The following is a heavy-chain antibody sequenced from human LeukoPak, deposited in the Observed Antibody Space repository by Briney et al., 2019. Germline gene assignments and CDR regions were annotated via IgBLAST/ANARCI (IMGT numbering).Heavy chain of an antibody. CDR3: ARGRGVHYYDSSGYYNWFDP. CDR1: GYTFTGYY. Sequence: ASVKVSCKASGYTFTGYYMHWVRQAPGQGLEWMGWINPNSGGTNYAQKFQGWVTMTRDTSISTAYMELSRLRSDDTAVYYCARGRGVHYYDSSGYYNWFDPWGQGTLVTVSS. V-gene: IGHV1-2*04. D-gene: IGHD3-22*01. J-gene: IGHJ5*02. CDR2: INPNSGGT.